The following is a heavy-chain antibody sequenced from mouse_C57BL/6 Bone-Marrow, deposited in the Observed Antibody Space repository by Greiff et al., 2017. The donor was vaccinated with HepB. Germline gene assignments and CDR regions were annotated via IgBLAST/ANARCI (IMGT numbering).Heavy chain of an antibody. Sequence: VQLQQPGAELVKPGASVKLSCKASGYTFTSYWMQWVKQRPGQGLEWIGEIDPSDSYTNYNQKFKGKATLTVDTSSSTAYMQLSSLTSEDSAVYYCAKGIYYYGSSYGYWGQGTTLTVSS. CDR1: GYTFTSYW. CDR2: IDPSDSYT. V-gene: IGHV1-50*01. CDR3: AKGIYYYGSSYGY. D-gene: IGHD1-1*01. J-gene: IGHJ2*01.